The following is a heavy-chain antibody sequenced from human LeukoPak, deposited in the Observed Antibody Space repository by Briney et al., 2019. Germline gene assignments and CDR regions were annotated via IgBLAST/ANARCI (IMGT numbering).Heavy chain of an antibody. CDR3: ATSESQTRFDF. D-gene: IGHD1/OR15-1a*01. J-gene: IGHJ4*02. V-gene: IGHV5-51*01. CDR2: IFPGDSDT. CDR1: GYTFTTHW. Sequence: AGESLKISCKGSGYTFTTHWIAWVRQMPGKGLEWMGIIFPGDSDTTYSPSFEGQVTISADKSINTAYPQWSSLKASDTAMYYCATSESQTRFDFWGQGTLVTVSS.